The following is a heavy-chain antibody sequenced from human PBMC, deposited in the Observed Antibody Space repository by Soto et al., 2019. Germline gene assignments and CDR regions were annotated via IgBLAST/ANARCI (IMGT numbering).Heavy chain of an antibody. Sequence: EVQLLESGGGLVQPGGSLRLSCAASGFTFSNYAMSWVRQAPGKGLEWVSAVGGSGASTYYADSVKGRFTISRDNSKNPLYLQMNSLRAEDTALYYCAKKYHYCSGSSLYYFDYWGQGTRVTVSS. J-gene: IGHJ4*02. CDR2: VGGSGAST. D-gene: IGHD3-10*01. V-gene: IGHV3-23*01. CDR1: GFTFSNYA. CDR3: AKKYHYCSGSSLYYFDY.